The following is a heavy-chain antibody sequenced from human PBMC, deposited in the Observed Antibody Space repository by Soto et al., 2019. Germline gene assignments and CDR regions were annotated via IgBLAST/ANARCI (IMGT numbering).Heavy chain of an antibody. V-gene: IGHV4-30-4*01. D-gene: IGHD3-10*01. CDR1: GGSISSGDCY. Sequence: QVQLQGSGPGLVRPSQTLSLTCTVSGGSISSGDCYWSWVRQAPGKGTEWIGYIHNSWSTYYTPSLKSRVTISVDTTKNQFSLNLSSVSAADTALYYCARVHRSSGSPAGFDYWGQGNLVTVSS. J-gene: IGHJ4*02. CDR3: ARVHRSSGSPAGFDY. CDR2: IHNSWST.